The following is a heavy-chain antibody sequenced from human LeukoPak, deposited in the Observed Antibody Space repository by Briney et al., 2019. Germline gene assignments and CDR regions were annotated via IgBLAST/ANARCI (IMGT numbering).Heavy chain of an antibody. D-gene: IGHD4-17*01. J-gene: IGHJ3*02. CDR1: GFTFSSYG. Sequence: GGSLRLSCAASGFTFSSYGMHWVRQAPGKGLEWVAVIWYDGSNKYYADSVKGRFTISRDNSKNTLYLQMNSLRAEDTAVYYCAKDLSTVTEVGAFDIWGQGTMVTVSS. CDR3: AKDLSTVTEVGAFDI. CDR2: IWYDGSNK. V-gene: IGHV3-30*02.